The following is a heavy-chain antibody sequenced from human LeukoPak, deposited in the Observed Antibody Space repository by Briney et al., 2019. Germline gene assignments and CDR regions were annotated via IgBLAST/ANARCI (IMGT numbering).Heavy chain of an antibody. CDR2: IYYSGST. CDR1: GDSVSSGGYY. Sequence: PSETLSLTCTVSGDSVSSGGYYWSWIRQPPGKGLEWIGYIYYSGSTNYNPSLKSRVTISVDTSKNQFSLKLSSVTAADTAVYYCASYCSGGSCYSSYFDYWAREPWSPSPQ. J-gene: IGHJ4*02. V-gene: IGHV4-61*08. D-gene: IGHD2-15*01. CDR3: ASYCSGGSCYSSYFDY.